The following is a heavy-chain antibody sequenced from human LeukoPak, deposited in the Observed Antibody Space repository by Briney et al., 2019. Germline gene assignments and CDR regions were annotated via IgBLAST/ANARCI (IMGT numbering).Heavy chain of an antibody. CDR2: IYHSGST. J-gene: IGHJ3*02. CDR3: ARAQLELIAFDI. D-gene: IGHD1-7*01. V-gene: IGHV4-38-2*02. Sequence: PSETLSLTCTVSGYSISSGYYWGWIRRPPGKGLEWIGSIYHSGSTYYNPSLKSRVTISVDTSKNQFSLKLSSVTAADTAVYYCARAQLELIAFDIWGQGTMVTVSS. CDR1: GYSISSGYY.